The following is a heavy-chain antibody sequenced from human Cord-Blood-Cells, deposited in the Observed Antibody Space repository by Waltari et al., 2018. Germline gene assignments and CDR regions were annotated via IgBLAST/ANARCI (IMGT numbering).Heavy chain of an antibody. J-gene: IGHJ4*02. CDR1: GYAISSGSY. Sequence: QVQLQESGPGLVKPSETLSLTCAVSGYAISSGSYWGWIRQPPGKGLEWIGSIYHSGSTYYNPSLKSRVTISVDTSKNQFSLKLSSVTAADTAVYYCARDEIGGSYSGYWGQGTLVTVSS. CDR3: ARDEIGGSYSGY. V-gene: IGHV4-38-2*02. CDR2: IYHSGST. D-gene: IGHD1-26*01.